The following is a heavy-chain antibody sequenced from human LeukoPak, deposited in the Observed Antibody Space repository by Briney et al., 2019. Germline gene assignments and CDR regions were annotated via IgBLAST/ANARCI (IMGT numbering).Heavy chain of an antibody. CDR2: ISVYNGNI. CDR1: GYTFTSYG. CDR3: ATDGDYCSSTSCYPNY. Sequence: ASVKVSCKASGYTFTSYGVNWVRQAPGQGLEWMGWISVYNGNINYAQKFQGRVTMTTDTSTSTAYMELRSLRSDDTAVYYCATDGDYCSSTSCYPNYWGQGTLVTVSS. V-gene: IGHV1-18*01. D-gene: IGHD2-2*01. J-gene: IGHJ4*02.